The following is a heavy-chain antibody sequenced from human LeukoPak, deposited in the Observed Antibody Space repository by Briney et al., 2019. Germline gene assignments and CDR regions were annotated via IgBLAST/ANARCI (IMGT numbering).Heavy chain of an antibody. Sequence: SQTLSLTCTVSGGSISSGGYYWRWIRQPAGKGLEWIGRIYTSGSTNYNPSLKSRVTISVDTSKNQFSLKLSSVTAADTAVYYCARGRGGELLWGQGTMVTVSS. J-gene: IGHJ3*01. CDR2: IYTSGST. CDR1: GGSISSGGYY. D-gene: IGHD1-26*01. V-gene: IGHV4-61*02. CDR3: ARGRGGELL.